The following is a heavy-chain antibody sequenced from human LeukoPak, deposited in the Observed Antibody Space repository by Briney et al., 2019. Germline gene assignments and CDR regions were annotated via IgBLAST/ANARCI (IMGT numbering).Heavy chain of an antibody. D-gene: IGHD4-17*01. Sequence: SETLSLTCTVSGGSISSYYWSWIRQPPGKGLEWIGYIYYSGSTNYNPSLKSRVTISVDTSKNQFSLKLSSVTAADTAVYYCARSFDYGAYYYYMDVWGKGTTVTISS. CDR1: GGSISSYY. CDR3: ARSFDYGAYYYYMDV. V-gene: IGHV4-59*01. CDR2: IYYSGST. J-gene: IGHJ6*03.